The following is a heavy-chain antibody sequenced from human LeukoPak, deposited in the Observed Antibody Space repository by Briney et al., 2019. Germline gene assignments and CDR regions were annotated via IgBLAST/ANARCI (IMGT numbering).Heavy chain of an antibody. J-gene: IGHJ4*02. Sequence: PSGTLSLTCTVSGGSISSYYWSWIRQPPGKGLEWIGYIYYSGSTNYNPSLRSRVTISVDTSKNQFSLKLSSVTAADTAVYYCAREFRGSYALDYWGQGTLVTVSS. D-gene: IGHD1-26*01. V-gene: IGHV4-59*01. CDR1: GGSISSYY. CDR3: AREFRGSYALDY. CDR2: IYYSGST.